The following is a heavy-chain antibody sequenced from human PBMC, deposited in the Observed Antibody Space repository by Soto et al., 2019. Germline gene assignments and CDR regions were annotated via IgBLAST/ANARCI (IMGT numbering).Heavy chain of an antibody. D-gene: IGHD2-2*01. CDR1: GFTFSSYS. CDR3: ARAPPDIVVVPLPMGFENYYYMDV. J-gene: IGHJ6*03. CDR2: ISSSSSTI. V-gene: IGHV3-48*01. Sequence: PGGSLRLSCAASGFTFSSYSMNWVRQAPGKGLEWVSYISSSSSTIYYADSVKGRFTISRDNAKNSLYLQMNSLRAEDTAVYYCARAPPDIVVVPLPMGFENYYYMDVWGKGTTVTVSS.